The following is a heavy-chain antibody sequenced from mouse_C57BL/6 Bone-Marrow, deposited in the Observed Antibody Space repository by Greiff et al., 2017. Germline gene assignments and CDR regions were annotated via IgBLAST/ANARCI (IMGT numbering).Heavy chain of an antibody. CDR2: INPNNGGT. CDR1: GYTFTDYN. CDR3: ARMGYYDYDSWFAY. Sequence: EVQLQQSGPELVKPGASVKIPCKASGYTFTDYNMDWVKQSHGKSLEWIGDINPNNGGTIYNQKFKGKATLTVDKSSSTAYRELRSLTSEDTAVYYCARMGYYDYDSWFAYWGQGTLVTVSA. J-gene: IGHJ3*01. D-gene: IGHD2-4*01. V-gene: IGHV1-18*01.